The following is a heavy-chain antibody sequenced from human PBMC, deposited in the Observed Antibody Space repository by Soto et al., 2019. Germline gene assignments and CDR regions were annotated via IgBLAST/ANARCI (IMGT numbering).Heavy chain of an antibody. J-gene: IGHJ5*02. D-gene: IGHD3-10*01. CDR3: ARHYYYGSGSLRFDP. CDR2: TYYSGST. V-gene: IGHV4-39*01. Sequence: SETLSLTCTVSGGSISSSSYYWGWIRQPPGKGLEWIGSTYYSGSTYYNPSLKSRVTISVDTSKNQFSLKLSSVTAAVTAVYYCARHYYYGSGSLRFDPWGQGTLVTVSS. CDR1: GGSISSSSYY.